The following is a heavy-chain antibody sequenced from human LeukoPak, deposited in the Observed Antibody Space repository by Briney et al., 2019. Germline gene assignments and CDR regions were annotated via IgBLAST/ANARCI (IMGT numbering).Heavy chain of an antibody. J-gene: IGHJ4*02. CDR1: GFTFSSYW. CDR2: IYSGGST. V-gene: IGHV3-53*01. D-gene: IGHD6-13*01. Sequence: PGGSLRLSCAASGFTFSSYWMSWVRQAPGKGLEWVSVIYSGGSTYYADSVKGRFTISRDNSKNTLYLQMNSLRAEDTAVYYCARGSRPTFSSSWYFDYWGQGTLVTVSS. CDR3: ARGSRPTFSSSWYFDY.